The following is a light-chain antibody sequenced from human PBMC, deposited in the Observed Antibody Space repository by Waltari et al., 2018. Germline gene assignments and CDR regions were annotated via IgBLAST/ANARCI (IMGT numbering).Light chain of an antibody. Sequence: EIVLTQSPATLSLSPGERATLSCRASQSVSNSLAWYQHKPGQAPRLLIYDATTRANGIPGRFSGSGSGTDVALTISSLEPEDFAVYYCQQRSFWPLTFGGGTKVEIK. CDR1: QSVSNS. V-gene: IGKV3-11*01. CDR3: QQRSFWPLT. J-gene: IGKJ4*01. CDR2: DAT.